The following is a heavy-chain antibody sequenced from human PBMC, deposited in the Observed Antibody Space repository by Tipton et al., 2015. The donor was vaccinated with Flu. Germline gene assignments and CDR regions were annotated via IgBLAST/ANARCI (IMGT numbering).Heavy chain of an antibody. CDR1: GGSISSGTYY. CDR3: ARDRYFYGSGSLDL. J-gene: IGHJ5*02. CDR2: IDTSRRS. D-gene: IGHD3-10*01. V-gene: IGHV4-61*02. Sequence: TLSLTCSVSGGSISSGTYYWSWIRQPAGKGLEWIGRIDTSRRSYYNPSLKSRVTISVDVFNNQFSLRLNSVTAADTAVYYCARDRYFYGSGSLDLWGQGALVTVSS.